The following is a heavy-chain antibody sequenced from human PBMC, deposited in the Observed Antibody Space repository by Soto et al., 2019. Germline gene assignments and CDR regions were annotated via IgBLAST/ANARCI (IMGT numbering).Heavy chain of an antibody. V-gene: IGHV3-9*01. Sequence: EVQLVESGGGLVQPGRSLRLSCAASGFTFDDYAMHWVRQAPGKGLEWVSGISWNSGSIGYADSVKGRFTISRDNAKNSLYLQMNSLRAEYTALYYCANLAAFPYGMDVWGQGTTVTVSS. CDR2: ISWNSGSI. CDR1: GFTFDDYA. CDR3: ANLAAFPYGMDV. D-gene: IGHD6-25*01. J-gene: IGHJ6*02.